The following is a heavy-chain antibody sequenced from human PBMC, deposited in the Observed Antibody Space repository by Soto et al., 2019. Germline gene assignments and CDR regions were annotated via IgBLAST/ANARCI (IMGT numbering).Heavy chain of an antibody. CDR1: GYDFNTNW. V-gene: IGHV5-51*01. Sequence: ESLKISCRGSGYDFNTNWFGWVRQLPGRGLEGVGIMYPGDSDTRLHPSLQGHVTLSADVTVSTAFLQWRHLKTSDSGMYFCARLQWDCNKTSCYYADHWGQGTAVTVSA. CDR2: MYPGDSDT. CDR3: ARLQWDCNKTSCYYADH. D-gene: IGHD3-22*01. J-gene: IGHJ4*02.